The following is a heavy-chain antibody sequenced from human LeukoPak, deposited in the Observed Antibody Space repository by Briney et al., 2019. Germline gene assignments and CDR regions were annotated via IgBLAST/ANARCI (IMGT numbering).Heavy chain of an antibody. CDR2: NIPIFGTA. CDR1: GGTFSSYA. V-gene: IGHV1-69*13. J-gene: IGHJ6*03. D-gene: IGHD6-6*01. CDR3: ARDLKAARPRYYYYMDV. Sequence: GASVKVSCKASGGTFSSYAISWVRQAPGQGLEWMGGNIPIFGTANYAQKFQGRVTITADESTSTAYMELSSLRSEDTAVYYCARDLKAARPRYYYYMDVWGKGTTVTVSS.